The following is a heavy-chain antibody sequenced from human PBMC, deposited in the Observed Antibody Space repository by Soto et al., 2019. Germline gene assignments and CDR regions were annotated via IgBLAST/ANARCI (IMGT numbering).Heavy chain of an antibody. CDR1: GGSISSGGYS. J-gene: IGHJ4*02. CDR2: IYHSGTT. Sequence: QLQLQESGSGLVKPSQTLSLTCAVSGGSISSGGYSWSWIRQPPGKGLEWIGYIYHSGTTYYNPSLDSRVTISVDRSKNQFSLRLSSVTAADTAVYYCARGDSGYEYFDYWGQGTLVTVSS. CDR3: ARGDSGYEYFDY. D-gene: IGHD5-12*01. V-gene: IGHV4-30-2*01.